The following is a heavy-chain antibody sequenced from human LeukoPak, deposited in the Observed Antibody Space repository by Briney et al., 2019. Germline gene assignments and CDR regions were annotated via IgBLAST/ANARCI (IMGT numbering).Heavy chain of an antibody. CDR1: GFSFRTYE. J-gene: IGHJ5*02. CDR3: ARDVGFNNGWPT. D-gene: IGHD6-19*01. V-gene: IGHV3-48*03. CDR2: ISVGGSDE. Sequence: GGSLRLSCVASGFSFRTYEMNWVRQAPGKGLEWISYISVGGSDEDYAESVKGRFSISRDNAKNSLFLQMNSLRVEDTADYYCARDVGFNNGWPTWGQGTLVTVSS.